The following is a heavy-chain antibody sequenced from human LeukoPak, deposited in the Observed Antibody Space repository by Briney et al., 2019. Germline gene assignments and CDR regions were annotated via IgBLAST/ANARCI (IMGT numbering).Heavy chain of an antibody. V-gene: IGHV3-21*01. Sequence: GGSLRLSCAASGFTFSSYSMNWVRRAPGKGLEWVSSISSSSSYIYYADSVKGRFTISRDNAKNSLYLQMNSLRAEDTAVYYCARDWAYYYYGMDVWAKGPRSPSP. D-gene: IGHD7-27*01. CDR1: GFTFSSYS. CDR3: ARDWAYYYYGMDV. J-gene: IGHJ6*02. CDR2: ISSSSSYI.